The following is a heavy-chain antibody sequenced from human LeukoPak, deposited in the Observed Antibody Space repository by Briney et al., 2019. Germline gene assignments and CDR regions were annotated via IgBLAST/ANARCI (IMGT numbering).Heavy chain of an antibody. CDR1: GGSFSSGSYY. CDR3: ARAEWSVIDY. CDR2: INHSGST. V-gene: IGHV4-39*07. Sequence: SETLSLTCTVSGGSFSSGSYYWSWIRQPPGKGLEWIGEINHSGSTNYNPSLKSRVTISVDTSKNQFSLKLSSVTAADTAVYYCARAEWSVIDYWGQGTLVTVSS. D-gene: IGHD3-3*01. J-gene: IGHJ4*02.